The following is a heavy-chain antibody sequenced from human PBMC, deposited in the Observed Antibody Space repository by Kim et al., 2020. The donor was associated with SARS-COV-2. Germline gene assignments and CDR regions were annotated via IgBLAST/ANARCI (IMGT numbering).Heavy chain of an antibody. CDR3: AKGGLGFGELRY. D-gene: IGHD3-10*01. V-gene: IGHV3-30*18. CDR2: ISYDGSNK. CDR1: GFTFSSYG. J-gene: IGHJ4*02. Sequence: GGSLRLSCAASGFTFSSYGMHWVRQAPGKGLEWVAVISYDGSNKYYADSVKGRFTISRDNSKNTLYLQMNSLRAEDTAVYYCAKGGLGFGELRYWGQGTLVTVSS.